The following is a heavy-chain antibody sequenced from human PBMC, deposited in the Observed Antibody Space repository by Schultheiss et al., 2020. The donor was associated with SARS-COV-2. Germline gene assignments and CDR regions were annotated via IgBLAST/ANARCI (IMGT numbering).Heavy chain of an antibody. CDR1: GGSISSYY. CDR3: AKDGGYRAIFDGYGMDV. CDR2: ISSSGSTI. J-gene: IGHJ6*02. D-gene: IGHD3-3*01. V-gene: IGHV3-11*01. Sequence: LSLTCTVSGGSISSYYWSWIRQPPGKGLEWVSYISSSGSTIYYADSVKGRFTISRDNSKNTLYLQMNSLRAEDTAVYYCAKDGGYRAIFDGYGMDVWGQGTLVTVSS.